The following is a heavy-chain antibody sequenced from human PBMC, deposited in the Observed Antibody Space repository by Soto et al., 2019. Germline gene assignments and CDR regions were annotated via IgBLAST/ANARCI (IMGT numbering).Heavy chain of an antibody. CDR2: ISGSGDST. CDR3: AKDSWYSSWSHFDY. V-gene: IGHV3-23*01. CDR1: GFSLRSNA. D-gene: IGHD6-19*01. J-gene: IGHJ4*02. Sequence: EVQLLESGGGLVQPGGSLRLSCAASGFSLRSNAMSWVRQAPGKGLEWVSGISGSGDSTYYADSVKGRFTISRDNSKNTLSVQMNSLRAEDTAVYYCAKDSWYSSWSHFDYWGQGTLVTVSS.